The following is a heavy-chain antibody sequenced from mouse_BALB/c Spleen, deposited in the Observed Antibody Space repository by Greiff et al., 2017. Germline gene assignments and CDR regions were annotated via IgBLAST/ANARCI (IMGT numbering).Heavy chain of an antibody. J-gene: IGHJ2*01. CDR1: GYTFTSYT. CDR2: INPSSGYT. V-gene: IGHV1-4*02. D-gene: IGHD1-1*01. Sequence: QVQLQQSAAELARPGASVKMSCKASGYTFTSYTMHWVKQRPGQGLEWIGYINPSSGYTEYNQKFKDKTTLTADKSSSTAYMQLSSLTSEDSAVYYCARSGKYYYGSSTLWGQGTTLTVSS. CDR3: ARSGKYYYGSSTL.